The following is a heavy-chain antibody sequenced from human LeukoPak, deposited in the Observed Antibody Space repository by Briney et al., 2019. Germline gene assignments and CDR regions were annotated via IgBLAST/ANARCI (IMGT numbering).Heavy chain of an antibody. V-gene: IGHV1-18*01. CDR1: GYTFTGYG. CDR3: ARDEGPPSYSSGWYYPYYYYGMDV. D-gene: IGHD6-19*01. CDR2: ISAYNGNT. Sequence: GASVKVSCKASGYTFTGYGISWVRQAPGQGLEWMGWISAYNGNTNYAQKLQGRGTMTTDTSTSTAYMELRSLRSDDTAVYYCARDEGPPSYSSGWYYPYYYYGMDVWGQGTTVTVSS. J-gene: IGHJ6*02.